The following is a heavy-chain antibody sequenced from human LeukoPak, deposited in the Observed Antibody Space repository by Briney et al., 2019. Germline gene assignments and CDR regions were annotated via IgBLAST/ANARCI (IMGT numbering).Heavy chain of an antibody. D-gene: IGHD4-23*01. V-gene: IGHV3-53*01. CDR2: IYSGGSR. CDR1: GFTVSSNY. J-gene: IGHJ4*02. Sequence: GGSLRLSCAASGFTVSSNYMSWVRQAPGKGLEWVSVIYSGGSRYYADSVKGRSTISRDNAKNSLYLQMNSLRAEDTAVYYCAREGDYGGFDYWGQGTLVTVSS. CDR3: AREGDYGGFDY.